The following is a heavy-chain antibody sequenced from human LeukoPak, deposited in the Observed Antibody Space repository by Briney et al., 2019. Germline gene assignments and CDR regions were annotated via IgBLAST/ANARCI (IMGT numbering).Heavy chain of an antibody. D-gene: IGHD3-16*01. V-gene: IGHV3-21*01. CDR1: GFTFSSYS. CDR3: ARDSDDYEGFDY. J-gene: IGHJ4*02. Sequence: PRGSLRLSCAASGFTFSSYSMNWVRQAPGKGLEWVSSISSSSSYIYYADSVKGRFTISRDNAKNSLYLQMNSLRAEDTAVYYCARDSDDYEGFDYWGQGTLVTVSS. CDR2: ISSSSSYI.